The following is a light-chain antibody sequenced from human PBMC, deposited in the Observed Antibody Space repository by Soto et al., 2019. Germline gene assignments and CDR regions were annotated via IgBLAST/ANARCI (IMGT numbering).Light chain of an antibody. Sequence: EIVLTQSPGTLSLSPGERATLSCRASQSVSSSSLAWYQQKPGQAPRLVIYDASSRATGIPDRFRGSGSGTDFTLTISRLEPEDFAVFYCQQYGNSPWTFGQGTKVEI. V-gene: IGKV3-20*01. CDR1: QSVSSSS. J-gene: IGKJ1*01. CDR2: DAS. CDR3: QQYGNSPWT.